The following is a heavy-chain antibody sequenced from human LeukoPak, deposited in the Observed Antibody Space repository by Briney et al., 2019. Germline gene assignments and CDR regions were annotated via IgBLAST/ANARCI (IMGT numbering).Heavy chain of an antibody. Sequence: SGTLSLTCTVSGGSVSSGSYYWGWIRQPPGKGLEWIGYIYYSGSTNYNPSLKSRVTISVDTSKNQFSLKLSSVTAADTAVYYCARDRLYRGYSYGFDYWGQGTLVTVSS. J-gene: IGHJ4*02. D-gene: IGHD5-18*01. V-gene: IGHV4-61*01. CDR3: ARDRLYRGYSYGFDY. CDR2: IYYSGST. CDR1: GGSVSSGSYY.